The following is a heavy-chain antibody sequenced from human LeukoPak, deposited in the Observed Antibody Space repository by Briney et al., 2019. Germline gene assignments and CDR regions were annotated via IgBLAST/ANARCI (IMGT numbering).Heavy chain of an antibody. CDR3: AKDGVPSRYFGRNYFDY. J-gene: IGHJ4*02. D-gene: IGHD2-8*01. Sequence: GGSLRLSCAASGFAFSRYWMHWVRQAPGKGLVWVSRLNSGGSATSYDDSVKGRFTISRDNRKNMVYLQMNSLRAEDTAVYYCAKDGVPSRYFGRNYFDYWGQGTLVTVSS. CDR1: GFAFSRYW. V-gene: IGHV3-74*01. CDR2: LNSGGSAT.